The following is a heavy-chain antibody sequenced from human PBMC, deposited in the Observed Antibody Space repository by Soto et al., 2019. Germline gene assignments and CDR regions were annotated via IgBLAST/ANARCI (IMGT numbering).Heavy chain of an antibody. CDR1: GYSFTNYF. Sequence: EASVKVSCKASGYSFTNYFMHWVRQAPGQGPEWMGIINPSGGDTRYAQNFQGRVTMTRDTSTSTVHMELRSLKSDDTAVYYCARLLFLEWFDDYWGQGTLVTVSS. D-gene: IGHD3-3*01. CDR2: INPSGGDT. CDR3: ARLLFLEWFDDY. V-gene: IGHV1-46*01. J-gene: IGHJ4*02.